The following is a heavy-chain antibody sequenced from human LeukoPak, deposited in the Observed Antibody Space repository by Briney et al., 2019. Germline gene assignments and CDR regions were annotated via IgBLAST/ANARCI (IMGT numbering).Heavy chain of an antibody. V-gene: IGHV3-23*01. CDR2: ISGGGDYT. CDR1: GFTFTNYA. CDR3: AKGFGDNRRGVDY. D-gene: IGHD3-10*01. J-gene: IGHJ4*02. Sequence: GGSLRLSCSASGFTFTNYAMSWVRQAPGKGLEWVSGISGGGDYTYNADSVKGRFTISRDNSKNTLCLQMNSLRAEDTAVYYCAKGFGDNRRGVDYWGQGNLVTVSS.